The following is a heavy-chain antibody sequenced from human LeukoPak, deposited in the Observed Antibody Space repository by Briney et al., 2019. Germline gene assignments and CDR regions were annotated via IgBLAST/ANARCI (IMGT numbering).Heavy chain of an antibody. J-gene: IGHJ4*02. CDR3: ARSKATYYDFWSGYFFDY. CDR1: GGSISSYY. D-gene: IGHD3-3*01. CDR2: IYYSGST. Sequence: PSETLSLTCTVSGGSISSYYWSWIRQPPGKGLEWIGYIYYSGSTNYNPSLKSRVTISVDTSKNQFSLKLSSVTAADTAVYYCARSKATYYDFWSGYFFDYWGRGTLVTVSS. V-gene: IGHV4-59*08.